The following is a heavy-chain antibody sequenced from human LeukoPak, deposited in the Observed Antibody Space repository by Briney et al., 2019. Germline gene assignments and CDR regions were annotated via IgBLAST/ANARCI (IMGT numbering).Heavy chain of an antibody. Sequence: PGGSLRLSCAASEFTFSSYSMNWVRQAPGKGLEWVSSISSSSSYIYYADSVKGRFTISRDNAKNSLYLQMNSLRAEDTAVYYCARVSGSSRYGSNIAYYYYMDVWGKGTTVTVSS. V-gene: IGHV3-21*01. CDR1: EFTFSSYS. CDR2: ISSSSSYI. J-gene: IGHJ6*03. CDR3: ARVSGSSRYGSNIAYYYYMDV. D-gene: IGHD6-13*01.